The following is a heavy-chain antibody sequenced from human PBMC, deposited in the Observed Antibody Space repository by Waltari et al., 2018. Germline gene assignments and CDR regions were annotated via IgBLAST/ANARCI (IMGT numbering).Heavy chain of an antibody. CDR3: AKDAFGNTYLDH. J-gene: IGHJ5*02. V-gene: IGHV3-30*18. CDR1: GFSLSHFG. D-gene: IGHD3-10*01. CDR2: GSFDGSTT. Sequence: QVQLVESGGGVVQPGMSLRLSCAASGFSLSHFGMHWVRQAPGKGLEWGALGSFDGSTTYYADSVRGRFTISRDNSKNTLYLDINTLRVDDTAIYYCAKDAFGNTYLDHWGQGTLVTVSA.